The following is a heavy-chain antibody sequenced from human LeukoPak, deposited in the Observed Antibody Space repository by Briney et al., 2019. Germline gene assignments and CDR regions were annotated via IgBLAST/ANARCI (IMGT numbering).Heavy chain of an antibody. J-gene: IGHJ5*02. Sequence: GESPKISCKGSGYSFTSYWISWVRQMPGKGLEWMGKIDPSDSYTNYSPSFQGHVTISADKSISTAFLQWSSLKPSDTAMYYCARHSTRSDWFDPWGQGTLVTVSS. D-gene: IGHD6-13*01. CDR1: GYSFTSYW. CDR3: ARHSTRSDWFDP. CDR2: IDPSDSYT. V-gene: IGHV5-10-1*01.